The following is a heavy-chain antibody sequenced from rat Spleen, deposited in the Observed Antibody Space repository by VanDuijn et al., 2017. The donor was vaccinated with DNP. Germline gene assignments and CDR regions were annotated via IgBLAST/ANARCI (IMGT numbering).Heavy chain of an antibody. D-gene: IGHD5-1*01. CDR3: TAELGGY. V-gene: IGHV5-7*01. J-gene: IGHJ2*01. CDR2: ISYDGSST. Sequence: EVQLVESGGGLVQPGRSLKLSCAASGFTFSDYNMVWVRQAPKKGLEWVATISYDGSSTYYRDSVKGRFTISRDNAKSTLYVQMDSLRSEDTATYYCTAELGGYWGQGVMVTVSS. CDR1: GFTFSDYN.